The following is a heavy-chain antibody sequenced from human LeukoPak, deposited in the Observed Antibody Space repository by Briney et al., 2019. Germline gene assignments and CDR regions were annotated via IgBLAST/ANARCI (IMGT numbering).Heavy chain of an antibody. CDR2: ISAYNGNT. CDR3: ARDRGRVTIFGVVTNNWFDP. CDR1: GYTFTSYG. V-gene: IGHV1-18*01. J-gene: IGHJ5*02. D-gene: IGHD3-3*01. Sequence: ASVKVSCKASGYTFTSYGISWVRQAPGQGLEWMGWISAYNGNTNYAQKLQGRVTMTTDTSTSTAYMELRSLRSDDTAVYYCARDRGRVTIFGVVTNNWFDPWGQGTLVTVSS.